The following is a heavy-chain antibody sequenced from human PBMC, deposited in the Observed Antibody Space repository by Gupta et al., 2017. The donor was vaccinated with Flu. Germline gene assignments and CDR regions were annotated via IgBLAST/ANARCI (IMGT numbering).Heavy chain of an antibody. D-gene: IGHD2-2*01. Sequence: EVQLVESGGGLVQPRGSLRLSCAASGFTFSSYWMSWVRQAPGNGLAWVANRKQDGSEKYYVDSVKGRFTISRDNAKNSLYLQMNSLRAEDTAVYYCARDLEYCSSTSCYRHYYYGMDVWGQGTTVTVSS. CDR3: ARDLEYCSSTSCYRHYYYGMDV. V-gene: IGHV3-7*04. CDR2: RKQDGSEK. J-gene: IGHJ6*02. CDR1: GFTFSSYW.